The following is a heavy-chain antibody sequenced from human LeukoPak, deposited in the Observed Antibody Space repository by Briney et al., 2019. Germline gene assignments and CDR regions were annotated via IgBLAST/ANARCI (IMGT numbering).Heavy chain of an antibody. V-gene: IGHV1-8*01. J-gene: IGHJ6*03. Sequence: ASVKVSCKASGYTFTNYDINWVRQAAGQGLEWMGWMNPNSGNTGYAQKFQGRVTMTRNTSISTAYMELSSLKSEDTAVYYCARDQYYYDSSGYKTTGDYYYYMDVWGKGTTVTVSS. CDR2: MNPNSGNT. CDR3: ARDQYYYDSSGYKTTGDYYYYMDV. CDR1: GYTFTNYD. D-gene: IGHD3-22*01.